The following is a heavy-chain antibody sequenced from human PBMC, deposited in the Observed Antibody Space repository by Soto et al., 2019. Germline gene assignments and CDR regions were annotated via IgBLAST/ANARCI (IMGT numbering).Heavy chain of an antibody. CDR1: VFTFSSYS. Sequence: PGGPLRLSGAASVFTFSSYSMNWVRQAPGKGLEWVSSISSSSSYIYYADSVKGRFTISRDNAKNSLYLQMNSLRAEDTAVYYCARETYSSSWFNWFDPWGQGTLVTVSS. J-gene: IGHJ5*02. V-gene: IGHV3-21*01. CDR3: ARETYSSSWFNWFDP. CDR2: ISSSSSYI. D-gene: IGHD6-13*01.